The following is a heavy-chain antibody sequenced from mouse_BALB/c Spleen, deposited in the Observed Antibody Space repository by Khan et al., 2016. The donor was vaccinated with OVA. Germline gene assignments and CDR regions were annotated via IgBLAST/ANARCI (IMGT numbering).Heavy chain of an antibody. D-gene: IGHD2-2*01. Sequence: QVQLQQSGAELVRPGASVNLSCKASGYTFTSYWMNWVKQRPGHGLEWLGRIDPSDSESHYNQMFREKATLTVAKSSSTAYMQLSSLTSEDSAVYYCARREKYGYDPSWFAYWGQGTLVTVSA. V-gene: IGHV1-61*01. J-gene: IGHJ3*01. CDR1: GYTFTSYW. CDR3: ARREKYGYDPSWFAY. CDR2: IDPSDSES.